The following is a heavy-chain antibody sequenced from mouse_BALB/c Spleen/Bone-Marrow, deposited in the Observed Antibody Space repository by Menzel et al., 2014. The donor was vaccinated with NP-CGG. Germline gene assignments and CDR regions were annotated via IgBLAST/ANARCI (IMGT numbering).Heavy chain of an antibody. Sequence: VQLQQSAAELMTPGASMRISCKATGYTFNTYWLVWIKHRPGHGLEWIGEILPGSVGANFNGGFKGQSPFTADTSSNTASRQLSSLTSEDSAVYYCAKKGSYGMDQWGQGTSVSVSS. V-gene: IGHV1-9*01. CDR1: GYTFNTYW. CDR2: ILPGSVGA. J-gene: IGHJ4*01. CDR3: AKKGSYGMDQ.